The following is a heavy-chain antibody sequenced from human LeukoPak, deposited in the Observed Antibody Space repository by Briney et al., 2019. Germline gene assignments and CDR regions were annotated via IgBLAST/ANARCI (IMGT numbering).Heavy chain of an antibody. J-gene: IGHJ4*02. CDR2: IYYSGST. CDR1: GGSISSSSYY. CDR3: ARGQLWSTGPFFVDY. V-gene: IGHV4-39*07. Sequence: PSETLSLTCTVSGGSISSSSYYWGWIRQPPGKGLEWIGSIYYSGSTYYNPSLKSRVTISVDTSKNQFSLKLSSVTAADTAVYYCARGQLWSTGPFFVDYWGQGTLVTVSS. D-gene: IGHD5-18*01.